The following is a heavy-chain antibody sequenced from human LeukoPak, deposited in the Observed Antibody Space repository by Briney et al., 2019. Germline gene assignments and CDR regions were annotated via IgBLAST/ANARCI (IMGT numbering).Heavy chain of an antibody. CDR2: IYYSGST. CDR1: GGSISSYY. J-gene: IGHJ4*02. CDR3: ARGEWELRTFDY. V-gene: IGHV4-59*12. D-gene: IGHD1-26*01. Sequence: SETLSLTCTVSGGSISSYYWSWIRQPPGKGLEWIGYIYYSGSTNYNPSLKSRVTISVDTSKNQFSLKLSSVTAADTAVYYCARGEWELRTFDYWGQGTLVTVSS.